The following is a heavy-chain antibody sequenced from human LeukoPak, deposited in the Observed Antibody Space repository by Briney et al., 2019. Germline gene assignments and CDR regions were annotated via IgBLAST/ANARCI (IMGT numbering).Heavy chain of an antibody. Sequence: QAGGSLRLSCAASGFSFSSYEMNWVRQAPGKGLEWVSYIGSTTNSIYCADSVKGRFTISRDNAKKSLHLQMNSLRAEDTAVYYCARDEYSGLYYYMDVWGKGTTVTVSS. CDR1: GFSFSSYE. J-gene: IGHJ6*03. CDR3: ARDEYSGLYYYMDV. CDR2: IGSTTNSI. D-gene: IGHD5-12*01. V-gene: IGHV3-48*03.